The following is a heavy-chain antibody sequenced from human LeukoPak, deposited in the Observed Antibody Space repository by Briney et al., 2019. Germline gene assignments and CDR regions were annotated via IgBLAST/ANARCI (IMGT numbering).Heavy chain of an antibody. Sequence: GGSLRLSCAASGFTFSSYWMSWVRQAPGKGLEWVANIKQDGSEKYYVDSVKGRFTISRDNARNSLYLQMNSLRAEDTAVYYCAELGITMIGGVWGKGTTVTISS. CDR2: IKQDGSEK. D-gene: IGHD3-10*02. J-gene: IGHJ6*04. V-gene: IGHV3-7*01. CDR3: AELGITMIGGV. CDR1: GFTFSSYW.